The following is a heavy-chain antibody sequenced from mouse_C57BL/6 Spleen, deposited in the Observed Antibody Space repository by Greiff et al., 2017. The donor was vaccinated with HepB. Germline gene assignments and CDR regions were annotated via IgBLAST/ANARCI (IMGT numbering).Heavy chain of an antibody. Sequence: QVQLKESGAELVRPGTSVKLSCKASGYTFTSYWMHWVKQRPGQGLEWIGVIDPSDSYTNYNQKFKGKATLTVDTSSSTAYMQLSSLTSEDSAVYYCARRGITTVVAKGFDYWGQGTTLTVSS. V-gene: IGHV1-59*01. CDR1: GYTFTSYW. CDR3: ARRGITTVVAKGFDY. J-gene: IGHJ2*01. D-gene: IGHD1-1*01. CDR2: IDPSDSYT.